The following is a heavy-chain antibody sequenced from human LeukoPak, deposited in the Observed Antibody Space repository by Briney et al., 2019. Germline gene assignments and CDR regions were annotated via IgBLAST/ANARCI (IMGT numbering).Heavy chain of an antibody. Sequence: PGGSLRLSCAASGFTFSSYGMHWVRQAPAKGLEWVAIISFDGSIQYYADSVKGRFTISRDNSKNTLYLHMNSLRTEDTAVYYCARDRVWLDYFDYWGQGTLVTVSS. CDR2: ISFDGSIQ. D-gene: IGHD6-19*01. CDR1: GFTFSSYG. V-gene: IGHV3-30*03. J-gene: IGHJ4*02. CDR3: ARDRVWLDYFDY.